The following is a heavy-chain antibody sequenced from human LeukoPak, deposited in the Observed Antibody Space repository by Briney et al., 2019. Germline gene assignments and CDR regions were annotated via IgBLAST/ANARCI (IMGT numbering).Heavy chain of an antibody. CDR3: ARVSGEGGHYFDY. J-gene: IGHJ4*02. CDR1: GGSISSYY. D-gene: IGHD2-21*01. CDR2: IYYSGST. V-gene: IGHV4-59*01. Sequence: SETLSLTCTVSGGSISSYYWSWIRQLPGKGLEWIGYIYYSGSTNYNPSLKSRVTISVDTSKNQFSLKLSSVTAADTAVYYCARVSGEGGHYFDYWGQGTLVTVSS.